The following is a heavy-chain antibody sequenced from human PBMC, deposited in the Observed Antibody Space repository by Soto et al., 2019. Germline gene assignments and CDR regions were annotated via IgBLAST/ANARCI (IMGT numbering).Heavy chain of an antibody. J-gene: IGHJ2*01. Sequence: SETLSLTCTVSGGSISSYYWSWIRQPPGKGLEWIGYIYYSGSTNYNPSLKSRVTISVDTSKNQFSLKLSSVTAADTAVYYCARAGSSWSSWYFDLWGRGTLVT. CDR1: GGSISSYY. CDR3: ARAGSSWSSWYFDL. CDR2: IYYSGST. V-gene: IGHV4-59*01. D-gene: IGHD6-13*01.